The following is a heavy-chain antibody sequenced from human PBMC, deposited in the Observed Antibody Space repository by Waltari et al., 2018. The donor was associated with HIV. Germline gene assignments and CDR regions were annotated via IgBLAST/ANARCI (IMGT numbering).Heavy chain of an antibody. Sequence: QVQLVQSGAEVKKPGSSVKVSCKASGGTFSSYAISWVRQAPGQGLEWMGGIIPIFGTANYAQKCQGRVTITADKSTSTAYMELSSLRSEDTAVYYCARVYSSGQVPYDAFDIWGQGTMVTVSS. CDR1: GGTFSSYA. J-gene: IGHJ3*02. CDR2: IIPIFGTA. V-gene: IGHV1-69*06. CDR3: ARVYSSGQVPYDAFDI. D-gene: IGHD6-19*01.